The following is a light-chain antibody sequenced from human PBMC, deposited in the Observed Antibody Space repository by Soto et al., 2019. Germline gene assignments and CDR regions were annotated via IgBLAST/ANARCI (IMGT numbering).Light chain of an antibody. CDR2: GVS. J-gene: IGKJ5*01. V-gene: IGKV3D-20*02. CDR3: QQRTRWPPT. CDR1: QTVTSGY. Sequence: PWDRRTLXSKTSQTVTSGYLAWYQQKPGQAPRLLMYGVSTGATGIPDRFSGSGSGTDFTLTISSLEPEQFAVYDCQQRTRWPPTFGQGTRLEL.